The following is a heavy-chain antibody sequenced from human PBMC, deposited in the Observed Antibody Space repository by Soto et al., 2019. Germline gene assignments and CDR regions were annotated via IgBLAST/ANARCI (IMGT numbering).Heavy chain of an antibody. CDR1: GFIFSISE. CDR3: VRGVEMTTLGVRYYFDL. J-gene: IGHJ4*02. Sequence: EEQLVESGGGLVEPGGSLRLSCAASGFIFSISEMTWVRQTPGKGLEWISFISNTGNTIYYADSVKGRFTISRDNARNSLYLHMNSLKAADTAVYYCVRGVEMTTLGVRYYFDLWGQGALVTVSS. V-gene: IGHV3-48*03. CDR2: ISNTGNTI. D-gene: IGHD4-4*01.